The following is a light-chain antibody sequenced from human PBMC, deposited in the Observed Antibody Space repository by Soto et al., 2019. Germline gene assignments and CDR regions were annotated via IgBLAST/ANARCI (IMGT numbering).Light chain of an antibody. Sequence: EIVMTQSPATLSVSPGERATLSCRASQSVSSNLAWYQQQPGQAPRLLIYGASTRATGIPARFSGVGSGTDFTLTISSLQSEDFAVYYCQQYTNWPPRYTFGQGTKLEIK. CDR1: QSVSSN. CDR3: QQYTNWPPRYT. CDR2: GAS. V-gene: IGKV3-15*01. J-gene: IGKJ2*01.